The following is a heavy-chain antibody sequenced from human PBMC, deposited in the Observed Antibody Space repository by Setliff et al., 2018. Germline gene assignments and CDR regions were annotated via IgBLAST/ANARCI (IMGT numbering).Heavy chain of an antibody. V-gene: IGHV1-18*01. CDR1: GFTFKTYS. D-gene: IGHD1-26*01. Sequence: ASVKVSCKASGFTFKTYSFSWIRQAPGQGLEWVGWISPYNGDTKSAQKFQGRVTMTIDTSTSTAYVEVRSLTSDDTAVYYCARSPPNRGVGQGHYMDVWGIGTTVTVSS. CDR3: ARSPPNRGVGQGHYMDV. CDR2: ISPYNGDT. J-gene: IGHJ6*03.